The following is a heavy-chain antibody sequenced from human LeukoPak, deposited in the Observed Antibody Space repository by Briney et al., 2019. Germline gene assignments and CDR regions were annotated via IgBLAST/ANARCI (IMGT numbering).Heavy chain of an antibody. Sequence: GGSLRLSCAASGFTFSSYSMNWVRQAPGKGLEWVSYISSSSSTIYYTDSVKGRFTISRDNAKNSLYLQMNSLRAEDTAVYYCAELDITMIGGVWGKGTTVTISS. CDR3: AELDITMIGGV. J-gene: IGHJ6*04. V-gene: IGHV3-48*01. D-gene: IGHD3-10*02. CDR2: ISSSSSTI. CDR1: GFTFSSYS.